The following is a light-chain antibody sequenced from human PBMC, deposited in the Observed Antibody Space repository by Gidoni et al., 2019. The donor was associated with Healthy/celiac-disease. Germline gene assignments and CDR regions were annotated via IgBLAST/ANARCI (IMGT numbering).Light chain of an antibody. V-gene: IGKV3-20*01. CDR2: GAS. J-gene: IGKJ4*01. CDR3: QQYGSSPGT. CDR1: QRVSSSY. Sequence: DIVLTQSPGTLSLSPGERATLSCSASQRVSSSYLAWYQQKPGQAPRLLIYGASSRATGIPDRVGGSGSGTDFTLTISRLEPEDFAVYYWQQYGSSPGTFGGGTKVEIK.